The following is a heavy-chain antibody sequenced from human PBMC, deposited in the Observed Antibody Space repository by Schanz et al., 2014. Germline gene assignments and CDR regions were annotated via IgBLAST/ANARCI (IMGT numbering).Heavy chain of an antibody. CDR1: GFTFSSYG. J-gene: IGHJ6*02. CDR3: AKDRQTTVNRVGYYYGMDV. D-gene: IGHD4-4*01. Sequence: QVQLVESGGDVVQPGRSLRLSCAASGFTFSSYGMHWVRQAPGKGLEWVAVIWYDGNNKYYADSVKGRFTISRDNSKNILYLQMNSLRAEDTALYYCAKDRQTTVNRVGYYYGMDVWGQGTTVTVSS. V-gene: IGHV3-33*06. CDR2: IWYDGNNK.